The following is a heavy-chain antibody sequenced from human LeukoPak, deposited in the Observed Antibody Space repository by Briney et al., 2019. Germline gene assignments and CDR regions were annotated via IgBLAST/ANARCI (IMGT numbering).Heavy chain of an antibody. V-gene: IGHV1-46*01. CDR3: ARDQVHYGMDV. Sequence: ASVKVSCKASGYTYTSYYMHWVRQAPGQGLEWMGIINPSGGSTSYAQKFQGRVTMTRDTSTSTVYMELSSLRSEDTAVYYCARDQVHYGMDVWGQGTTVTVSS. J-gene: IGHJ6*02. CDR2: INPSGGST. CDR1: GYTYTSYY.